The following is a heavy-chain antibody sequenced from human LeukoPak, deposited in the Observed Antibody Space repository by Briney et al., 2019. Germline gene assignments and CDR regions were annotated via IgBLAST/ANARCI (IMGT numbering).Heavy chain of an antibody. Sequence: GGSLRLSCTASGFRFSDYWMAWVRQAPGKGLEWVANIKEDGSDKYYVDSMKGRFTISRDNAKNSLYLQMSSLRVEDTAVYYCARDTGFHTFDSWGQGILVTVSS. D-gene: IGHD2-8*02. V-gene: IGHV3-7*05. CDR3: ARDTGFHTFDS. CDR2: IKEDGSDK. J-gene: IGHJ4*02. CDR1: GFRFSDYW.